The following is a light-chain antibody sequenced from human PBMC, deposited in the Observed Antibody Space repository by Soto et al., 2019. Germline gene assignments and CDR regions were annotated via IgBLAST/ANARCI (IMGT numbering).Light chain of an antibody. CDR2: KAS. Sequence: DIQMTQSPSTLSASVGDRFTITCRTSQSIINWLAWYQQKPGKAPRLLIYKASSLESGVPSRFSGSGSGTEFTLSIGSLQSDDFATYYCQQYIAYPWTFGQGTKVDIK. CDR1: QSIINW. V-gene: IGKV1-5*03. CDR3: QQYIAYPWT. J-gene: IGKJ1*01.